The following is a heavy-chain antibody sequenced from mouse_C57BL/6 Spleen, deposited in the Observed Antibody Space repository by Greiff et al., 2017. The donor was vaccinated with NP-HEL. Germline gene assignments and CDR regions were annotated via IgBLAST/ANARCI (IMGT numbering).Heavy chain of an antibody. D-gene: IGHD3-3*01. J-gene: IGHJ1*03. V-gene: IGHV1-66*01. CDR3: ARDGDGGYFDD. Sequence: QVQLQQSGPELVKPGASVKISCEASGYSFTSYYIHWVKQRPGQGLEWIGWIYPGSGNTTYNEKFKGKATLTADTSSSTAYMQLRSLTSEDSAVYYCARDGDGGYFDDWGTGTTVTVSS. CDR2: IYPGSGNT. CDR1: GYSFTSYY.